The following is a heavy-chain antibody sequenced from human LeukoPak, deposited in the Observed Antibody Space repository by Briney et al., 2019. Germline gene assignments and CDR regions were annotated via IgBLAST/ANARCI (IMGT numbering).Heavy chain of an antibody. CDR2: ISGSGDNT. Sequence: GGSLRLSCAASGFTFSSYAMSWVRQAPGKGLEWVSGISGSGDNTYYADSEKGRFTISRDNSKNTLYVQVNSLGTEDTAAYYCAKGSYYDSSGSFYFDYWGQGALVTVSS. J-gene: IGHJ4*02. V-gene: IGHV3-23*01. D-gene: IGHD3-22*01. CDR1: GFTFSSYA. CDR3: AKGSYYDSSGSFYFDY.